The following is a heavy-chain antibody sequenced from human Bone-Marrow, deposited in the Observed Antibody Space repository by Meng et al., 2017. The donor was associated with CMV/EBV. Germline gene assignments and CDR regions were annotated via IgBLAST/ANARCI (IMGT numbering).Heavy chain of an antibody. CDR3: ARTPEVGATGAFDI. J-gene: IGHJ3*02. CDR2: IYYGISP. V-gene: IGHV4-39*07. CDR1: GGSISSRAYY. D-gene: IGHD1-26*01. Sequence: SETLSLTCTVSGGSISSRAYYWGWIRQTPGKGLEWIGNIYYGISPYYNPSPKSRVTMSIDRSKNQVSLKMSSLTAADTAVYYCARTPEVGATGAFDIWGQGTTVTVSS.